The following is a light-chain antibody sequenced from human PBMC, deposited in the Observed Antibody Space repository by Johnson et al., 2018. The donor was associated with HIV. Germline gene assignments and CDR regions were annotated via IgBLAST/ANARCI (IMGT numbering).Light chain of an antibody. CDR1: TSKIGNNY. J-gene: IGLJ1*01. V-gene: IGLV1-51*01. CDR2: DSN. CDR3: GTWDNSLIARYV. Sequence: QSVLTQPPSVSAAPGQKVTISCSGSTSKIGNNYVSWYQHLPGAAPKLLIYDSNKRPSGIPDRFSGSKSGTSATLGITGLQTGDEADYYCGTWDNSLIARYVFGTGTKVTVL.